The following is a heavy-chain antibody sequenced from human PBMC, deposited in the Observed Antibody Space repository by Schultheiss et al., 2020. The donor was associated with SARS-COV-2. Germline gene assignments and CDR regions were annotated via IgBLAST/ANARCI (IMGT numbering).Heavy chain of an antibody. CDR3: AKVRRITIFGEGMDV. D-gene: IGHD3-3*01. CDR2: ISGSGGST. J-gene: IGHJ6*02. V-gene: IGHV3-23*01. Sequence: GESLKISCAASGFTFSSYAMSWVRQAPGKGLEWVSAISGSGGSTYYADSVKGRFTISRDNSKNTLYLQMNSLRAEDTAVYYCAKVRRITIFGEGMDVWGQGTTVTVSS. CDR1: GFTFSSYA.